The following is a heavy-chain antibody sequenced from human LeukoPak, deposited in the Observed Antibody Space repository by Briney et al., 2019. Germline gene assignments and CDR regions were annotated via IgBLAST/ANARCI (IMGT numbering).Heavy chain of an antibody. D-gene: IGHD4-17*01. CDR3: ARVGTVTTQGIWYFDL. J-gene: IGHJ2*01. CDR2: IYTSGST. Sequence: SQTLSLTCTVSGGSISSGSNYWSWIRQPAGKGLEWIGRIYTSGSTNYNPSLKSRVTISVDTSKNQFSLKLSSVTAADTAVYYCARVGTVTTQGIWYFDLWGRGTLVTVSS. CDR1: GGSISSGSNY. V-gene: IGHV4-61*02.